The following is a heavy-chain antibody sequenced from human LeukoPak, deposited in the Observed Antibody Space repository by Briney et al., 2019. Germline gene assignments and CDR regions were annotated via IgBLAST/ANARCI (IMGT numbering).Heavy chain of an antibody. CDR2: IGTASDT. CDR1: GFTFGSFD. V-gene: IGHV3-13*01. Sequence: GGSLRLSCAASGFTFGSFDMHWVRQPTGHGLEWVSTIGTASDTYYPGSVEGRFTLSRDNAKNSLYLQMNSLTAGDTAVYYCARGPPRGKYYYMDVWGKGTTVTVSS. CDR3: ARGPPRGKYYYMDV. D-gene: IGHD1-1*01. J-gene: IGHJ6*03.